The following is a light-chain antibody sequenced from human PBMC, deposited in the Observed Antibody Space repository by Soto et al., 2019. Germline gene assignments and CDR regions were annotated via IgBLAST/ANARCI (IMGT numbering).Light chain of an antibody. CDR3: SSYAGSNNFV. J-gene: IGLJ1*01. CDR2: EVS. CDR1: SSDVGGCNY. Sequence: QSALTQPPSASGSPGQSVTISCTGTSSDVGGCNYVSWYQQHPGKAPKLMIYEVSERPSGVPDRFSGSKSSNTASLTVSGLQAEDEADYYCSSYAGSNNFVFGTGTKLTVL. V-gene: IGLV2-8*01.